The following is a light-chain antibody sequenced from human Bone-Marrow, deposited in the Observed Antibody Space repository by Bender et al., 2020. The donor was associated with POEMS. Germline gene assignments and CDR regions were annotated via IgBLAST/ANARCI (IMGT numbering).Light chain of an antibody. V-gene: IGLV1-40*01. J-gene: IGLJ3*02. CDR2: GYN. Sequence: QSVLTQPPSVSGAPGQRVTISCTGSSSNTGSGYDINWYQHLPGTAPKLLIYGYNNRPSGVSSRFSGSKSGNTASLTISGLQAEDEADYYCSSYTSSSGWVFGGGTKLTVL. CDR3: SSYTSSSGWV. CDR1: SSNTGSGYD.